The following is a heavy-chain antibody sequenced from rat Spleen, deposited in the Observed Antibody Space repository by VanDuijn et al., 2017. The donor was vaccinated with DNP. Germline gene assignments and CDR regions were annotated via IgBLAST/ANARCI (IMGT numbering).Heavy chain of an antibody. D-gene: IGHD1-11*01. V-gene: IGHV5-27*01. CDR2: ITTGGGNS. Sequence: EVQLVESGGGLVQPGRSLKLSCAASGFTFSDYYMAWVRQAPTKGLEWVASITTGGGNSYYRDSVKGRFTISRNNANSILYLQMESLRSEDTATFYCTTDFERGYWGQGVMVTVSS. CDR1: GFTFSDYY. CDR3: TTDFERGY. J-gene: IGHJ2*01.